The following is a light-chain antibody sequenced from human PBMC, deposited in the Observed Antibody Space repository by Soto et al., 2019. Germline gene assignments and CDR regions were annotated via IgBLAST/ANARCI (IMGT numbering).Light chain of an antibody. CDR3: QQSYSNPWT. CDR2: AAS. CDR1: QSINTF. J-gene: IGKJ1*01. Sequence: DIQMTQSPSSLSASVGDRVTITCRASQSINTFLNWYQQKPGKDPKPLIYAASSLQSGVPSRFSGSGSGTDFTLTISSLQPVDFATYYCQQSYSNPWTSGQGTKVDIK. V-gene: IGKV1-39*01.